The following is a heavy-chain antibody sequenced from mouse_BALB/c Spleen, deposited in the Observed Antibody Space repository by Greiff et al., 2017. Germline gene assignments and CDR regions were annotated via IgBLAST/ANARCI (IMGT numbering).Heavy chain of an antibody. D-gene: IGHD2-1*01. J-gene: IGHJ2*01. CDR2: IYPYNGGT. CDR1: GYTFTDYN. V-gene: IGHV1S29*02. CDR3: ARRGYYGNYEDY. Sequence: VQLKQSGPELVKPGASVKISCKASGYTFTDYNMHWVKQSHGKSLEWIGYIYPYNGGTGYNQKFKSKATLTVDNSSSTAYMELRSLTSEDSAVYYCARRGYYGNYEDYWGQGTTLTVSS.